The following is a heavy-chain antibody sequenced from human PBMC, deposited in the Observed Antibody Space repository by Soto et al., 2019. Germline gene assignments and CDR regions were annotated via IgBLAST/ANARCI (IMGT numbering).Heavy chain of an antibody. CDR3: AWTKGSGWGRYYFDY. CDR2: ISGSGGST. J-gene: IGHJ4*02. Sequence: GGSLRLSCAASGFTFSDYAMSWVRQTPGKGLEWVSSISGSGGSTYYGDSVKGRFTISRDNSKNTLYLQMNSLRAEDTAVYYCAWTKGSGWGRYYFDYWGQGTLVTVSS. V-gene: IGHV3-23*01. CDR1: GFTFSDYA. D-gene: IGHD6-19*01.